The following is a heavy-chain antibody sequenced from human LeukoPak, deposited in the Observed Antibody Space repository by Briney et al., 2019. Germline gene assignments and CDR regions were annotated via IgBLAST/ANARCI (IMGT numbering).Heavy chain of an antibody. CDR1: GFTFSSYG. CDR3: AKDGYYYDSSAYYVIYYFDS. Sequence: TGGSLRLSCAASGFTFSSYGMSWVRQAPGKGLEWVSAISGSGGSTYYADSVKGRFTISRDNSKNTLYLQMNSLRAEDTAVYYCAKDGYYYDSSAYYVIYYFDSWGQGTLVTVSS. D-gene: IGHD3-22*01. J-gene: IGHJ4*02. CDR2: ISGSGGST. V-gene: IGHV3-23*01.